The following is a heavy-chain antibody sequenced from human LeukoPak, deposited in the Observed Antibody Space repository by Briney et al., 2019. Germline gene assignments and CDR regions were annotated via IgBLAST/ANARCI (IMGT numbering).Heavy chain of an antibody. D-gene: IGHD3-3*01. V-gene: IGHV3-21*01. CDR1: GFTFSTYN. J-gene: IGHJ5*02. Sequence: PGGSLRLSCAASGFTFSTYNMNWVRQAPGKGLEWVSSISTSSNYISYADSVKGRFTISRDNAKNSLYLQMNSLRAEDTAVYYCARGFGVDMRRLDPWGQGTLVTVSS. CDR3: ARGFGVDMRRLDP. CDR2: ISTSSNYI.